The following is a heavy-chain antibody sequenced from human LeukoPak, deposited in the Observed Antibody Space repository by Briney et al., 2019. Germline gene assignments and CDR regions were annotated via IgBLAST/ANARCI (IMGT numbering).Heavy chain of an antibody. Sequence: ASVKVSCKASGYTFTGYYMHWVRQAPGQGLEWMGRINPNSGGTNYAQKFQGRVTMTRDTSISTAYMELSRLRSDDTAVYHCASTYSSGWYWFDYWGQGTLVTVSS. J-gene: IGHJ4*02. CDR1: GYTFTGYY. CDR3: ASTYSSGWYWFDY. CDR2: INPNSGGT. D-gene: IGHD6-19*01. V-gene: IGHV1-2*06.